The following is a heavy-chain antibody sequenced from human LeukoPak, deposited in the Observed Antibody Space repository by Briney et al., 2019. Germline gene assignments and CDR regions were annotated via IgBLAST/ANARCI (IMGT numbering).Heavy chain of an antibody. J-gene: IGHJ4*02. V-gene: IGHV3-33*01. Sequence: GGSLRLSCTASGFTFSNYGLHWVRQAPGKGLEWMALIWYDGSKRYYADSVQGRFTISRDDSKNTLFLQMNSLRAEDTAVYYCARDLGNFGSGTSYYDYWGQGTLVTVSS. CDR1: GFTFSNYG. CDR2: IWYDGSKR. CDR3: ARDLGNFGSGTSYYDY. D-gene: IGHD3-10*01.